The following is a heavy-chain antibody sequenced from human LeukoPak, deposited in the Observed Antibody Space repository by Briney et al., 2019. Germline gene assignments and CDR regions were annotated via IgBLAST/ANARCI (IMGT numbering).Heavy chain of an antibody. D-gene: IGHD6-6*01. V-gene: IGHV3-23*01. CDR2: ISGSGGST. CDR3: AKELIAARPDSYYFDY. CDR1: GFTFSSYA. J-gene: IGHJ4*02. Sequence: GGSLRLSCAASGFTFSSYAMSSVRQAPGKGLEWVSAISGSGGSTYYADSVKGRFTISRDNSKNTLYLQMNSLRAEDTAVYYCAKELIAARPDSYYFDYWGQGTLVTVSS.